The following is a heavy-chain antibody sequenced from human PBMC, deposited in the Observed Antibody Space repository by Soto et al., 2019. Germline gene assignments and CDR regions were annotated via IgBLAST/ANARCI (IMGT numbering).Heavy chain of an antibody. CDR2: ISLYSDGT. Sequence: ASVKVSYKTSGYTFSNHGITWVRQAPGQPLEWLGWISLYSDGTNYAQKFQGRVAMTTDTSTTTAYTELRSLRSDDTAVYYCARVVPGAEAWFGPWGQGTLVTVSS. CDR1: GYTFSNHG. V-gene: IGHV1-18*01. D-gene: IGHD2-2*01. CDR3: ARVVPGAEAWFGP. J-gene: IGHJ5*02.